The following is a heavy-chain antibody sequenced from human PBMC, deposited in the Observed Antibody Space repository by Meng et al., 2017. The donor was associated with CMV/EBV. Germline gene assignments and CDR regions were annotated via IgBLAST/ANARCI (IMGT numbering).Heavy chain of an antibody. CDR1: GFTVSSNY. CDR2: IYSCGST. V-gene: IGHV3-53*01. Sequence: GGSLRLSCAASGFTVSSNYMSWVRQAPGKGLEWVSVIYSCGSTYYADSVKGRFTISRDNSKNTLYLQMNSLRAEDTAVYYCAKDPYSNYARPYWGQGTLVTVSS. J-gene: IGHJ4*02. CDR3: AKDPYSNYARPY. D-gene: IGHD4-11*01.